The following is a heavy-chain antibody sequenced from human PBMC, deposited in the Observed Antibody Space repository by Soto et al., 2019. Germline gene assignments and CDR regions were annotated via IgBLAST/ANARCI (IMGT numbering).Heavy chain of an antibody. V-gene: IGHV4-39*01. D-gene: IGHD3-22*01. CDR3: ATAPETFSPAGYYVNWFDP. CDR1: GASFTDGSLF. CDR2: TYIGGMT. J-gene: IGHJ5*02. Sequence: SETLSLTCTVSGASFTDGSLFWGWIRQSPGKGVEWIASTYIGGMTYYNPSLRSRVTISVDTSKSQFSLRLNSVTAADTAVYYSATAPETFSPAGYYVNWFDPWGHGTLVTVSS.